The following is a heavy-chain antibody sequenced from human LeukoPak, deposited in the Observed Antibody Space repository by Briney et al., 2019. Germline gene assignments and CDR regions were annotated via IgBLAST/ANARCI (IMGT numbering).Heavy chain of an antibody. Sequence: GGSLRLSCAVSGFTFRSYGMNWVRQAPGKGLEWVSYISTGSTTISYADSVKGRFTISRDNAKSSLYLEMNNLRAEDTAMYYCARGFYTPDYWGQGTLVTVSS. V-gene: IGHV3-48*01. J-gene: IGHJ4*02. CDR3: ARGFYTPDY. CDR2: ISTGSTTI. CDR1: GFTFRSYG.